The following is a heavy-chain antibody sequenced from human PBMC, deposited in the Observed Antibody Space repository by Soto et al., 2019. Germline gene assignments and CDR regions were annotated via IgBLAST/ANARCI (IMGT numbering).Heavy chain of an antibody. J-gene: IGHJ5*02. V-gene: IGHV4-34*01. CDR3: ARANIVLMVYARLDWFDP. CDR1: GGSFSGYY. CDR2: INHSGST. D-gene: IGHD2-8*01. Sequence: QVQLQQWGAGLLKPSETLSLTCAVYGGSFSGYYWSWIRQPPGTGLEWSGEINHSGSTNYNPSLKSRVTISVDTPKNQFSLKLRSVTAADTAVYYCARANIVLMVYARLDWFDPWGQGTLVTVSS.